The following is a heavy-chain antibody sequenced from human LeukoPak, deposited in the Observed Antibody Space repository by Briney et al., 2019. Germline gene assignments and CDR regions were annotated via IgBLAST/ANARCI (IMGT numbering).Heavy chain of an antibody. V-gene: IGHV4-38-2*02. CDR2: IYHSGST. J-gene: IGHJ5*02. Sequence: SETLSLTCAVSGYSISSGYYWGWIRQPPGKGLEWIGSIYHSGSTYYNPSLKSRVTISVDTSKNQFSLKLSSVTAADTAVYYCARDSLASSSLFGCFDPWGQGTLVTVSS. D-gene: IGHD6-6*01. CDR3: ARDSLASSSLFGCFDP. CDR1: GYSISSGYY.